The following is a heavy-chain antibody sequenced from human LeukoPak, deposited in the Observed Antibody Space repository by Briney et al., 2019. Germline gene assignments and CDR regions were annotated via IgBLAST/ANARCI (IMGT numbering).Heavy chain of an antibody. J-gene: IGHJ4*02. CDR2: ISWNSGSI. CDR1: GFTFDVYA. Sequence: GGSLRLSCAASGFTFDVYAMHWVRQAPGKGLEWVSGISWNSGSIGYADSVKGRFTISRDNAKNSLYLQMNSLRAEDMALYYCAKSPYYYDSSGYLDYWGQGTLVTVSS. CDR3: AKSPYYYDSSGYLDY. D-gene: IGHD3-22*01. V-gene: IGHV3-9*03.